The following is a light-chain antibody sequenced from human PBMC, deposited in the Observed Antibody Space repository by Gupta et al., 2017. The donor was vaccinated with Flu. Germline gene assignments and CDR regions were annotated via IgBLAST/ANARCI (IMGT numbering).Light chain of an antibody. J-gene: IGLJ1*01. CDR2: EVT. V-gene: IGLV2-14*03. CDR1: SSDVGGYNY. CDR3: SSFSSSSTLFV. Sequence: QSALTQPASVSGSPGQSFTISCTGTSSDVGGYNYVSWYQQHPGIAPKLIIYEVTNRPSGVSNRFSGSKSGNTASLTISGLQAEDESDYYCSSFSSSSTLFVFGSGTKVTVL.